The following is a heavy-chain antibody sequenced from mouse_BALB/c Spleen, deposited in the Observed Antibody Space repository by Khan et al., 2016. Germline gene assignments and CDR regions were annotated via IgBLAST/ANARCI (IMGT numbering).Heavy chain of an antibody. Sequence: QVQLKQSGAELVSPGASVKLSCKTSGYTFSSYFIYWVKQRPGQGLEWIGEIKPSNGGTNFNENFKSKATLTVDKSSSTSYIQLTSLTSEDSAVYYCTRALYYYGTSYGRYYAMDYWGQGTSVTVSS. D-gene: IGHD1-1*01. CDR2: IKPSNGGT. J-gene: IGHJ4*01. CDR3: TRALYYYGTSYGRYYAMDY. CDR1: GYTFSSYF. V-gene: IGHV1S81*02.